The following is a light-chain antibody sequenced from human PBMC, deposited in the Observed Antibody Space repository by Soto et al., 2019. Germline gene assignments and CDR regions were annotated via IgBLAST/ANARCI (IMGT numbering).Light chain of an antibody. Sequence: QSALPQPASVSGSPGQSISISCTGTSSDIGAYNYVSWYQQHPGKVPKLVIHDVSNRPSGVSDRFSGSKSGNTASLTISGLQAEDEADYYCISFTTCSTVVFGGGTKLTVL. V-gene: IGLV2-14*01. CDR2: DVS. J-gene: IGLJ3*02. CDR3: ISFTTCSTVV. CDR1: SSDIGAYNY.